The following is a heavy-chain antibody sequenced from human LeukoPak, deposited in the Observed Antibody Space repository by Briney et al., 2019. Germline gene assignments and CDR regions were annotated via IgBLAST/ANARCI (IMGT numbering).Heavy chain of an antibody. CDR1: RFTFSTYG. D-gene: IGHD2/OR15-2a*01. J-gene: IGHJ4*02. CDR3: ARDDGDDISIVNDYYLDS. Sequence: GGSLRLSCAASRFTFSTYGMHWVRQAPGKGREWVAVISYDGSYTNYADSVKGRFTISRDNSKNTLYLQMNSLRTEDTAVYYCARDDGDDISIVNDYYLDSWGQGTLVTVSS. CDR2: ISYDGSYT. V-gene: IGHV3-30*03.